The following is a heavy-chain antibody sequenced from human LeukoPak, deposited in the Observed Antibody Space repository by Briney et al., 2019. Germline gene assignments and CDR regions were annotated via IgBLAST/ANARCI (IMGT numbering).Heavy chain of an antibody. CDR3: ARTGGYCSGGSCYPNWFDP. CDR2: ISSSSYT. V-gene: IGHV3-11*06. Sequence: TPGGSLRLSCAASGFTFSDYYMSWIRQAPGKGLEWVSYISSSSYTNYADSVKGRFTNSRDNAKNSLYLQMNSLRAEDTAVYYCARTGGYCSGGSCYPNWFDPWGQGTLVTVSS. CDR1: GFTFSDYY. J-gene: IGHJ5*02. D-gene: IGHD2-15*01.